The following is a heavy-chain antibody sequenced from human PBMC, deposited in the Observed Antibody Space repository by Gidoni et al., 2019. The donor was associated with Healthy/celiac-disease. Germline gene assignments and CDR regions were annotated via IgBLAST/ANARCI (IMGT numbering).Heavy chain of an antibody. J-gene: IGHJ4*02. V-gene: IGHV3-15*01. CDR3: TLGTVTFDY. Sequence: EVLLVESGGGLVKRGGSLRRSCAASGFTFSNAWMSWFDQAPGKGLEWVDHIKSKTDGVTKDSAAPVKGRFTIPRDDSKNTLYLQMNSLKTEYTAVYYCTLGTVTFDYWGQGTLVTVSS. CDR1: GFTFSNAW. CDR2: IKSKTDGVTK. D-gene: IGHD4-17*01.